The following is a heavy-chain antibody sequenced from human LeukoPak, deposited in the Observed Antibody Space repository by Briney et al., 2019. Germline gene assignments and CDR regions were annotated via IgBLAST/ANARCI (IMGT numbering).Heavy chain of an antibody. Sequence: SETLSLTCTVSGGPIRRSSYYWSWIRQPPGKVLEWIGYTYYSGSTNYNPSLKSRLTISVDPSKNNVSLNQSSVTAADTSVYYCARVLPHYCDYGYSRAFEIWGQKTRVTVSS. CDR3: ARVLPHYCDYGYSRAFEI. J-gene: IGHJ3*02. D-gene: IGHD4-17*01. CDR2: TYYSGST. V-gene: IGHV4-61*01. CDR1: GGPIRRSSYY.